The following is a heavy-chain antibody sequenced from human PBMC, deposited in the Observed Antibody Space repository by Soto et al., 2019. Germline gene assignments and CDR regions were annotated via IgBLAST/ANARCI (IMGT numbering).Heavy chain of an antibody. CDR1: GFTFSSYA. CDR2: ISYGGSNK. V-gene: IGHV3-30-3*01. Sequence: GGSLRLSCAASGFTFSSYAMHWVRQAPGKGLEWVAVISYGGSNKYYADSVKGRFTISRDNSKNTLYLQMNSLRAEDTAVYYCARPRGYSYGPPRYWGQGTLVTVSS. J-gene: IGHJ4*02. D-gene: IGHD5-18*01. CDR3: ARPRGYSYGPPRY.